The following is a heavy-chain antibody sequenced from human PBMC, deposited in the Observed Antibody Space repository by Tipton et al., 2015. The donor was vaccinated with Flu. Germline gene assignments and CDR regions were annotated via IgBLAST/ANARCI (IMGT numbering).Heavy chain of an antibody. CDR2: INWSGGST. V-gene: IGHV3-20*04. D-gene: IGHD2-15*01. CDR1: GFTFDDHA. J-gene: IGHJ4*02. CDR3: ARHPDSAFDF. Sequence: SLRLSCAASGFTFDDHAMSWVRQVPGKGLEWVSGINWSGGSTAYADSVRGRFTISRDNANAILYLQMNSLRAEDTAVYYCARHPDSAFDFRGQGTLVTVSS.